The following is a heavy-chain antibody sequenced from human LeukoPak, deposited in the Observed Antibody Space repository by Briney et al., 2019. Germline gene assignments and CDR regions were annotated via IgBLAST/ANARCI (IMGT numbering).Heavy chain of an antibody. V-gene: IGHV1-2*02. CDR3: ARDPVRFLEWSSGFDY. Sequence: ASVKVSCKASGGTFSSYAISWVRQAPGQGLEWMGRINPNSGGTNYAQKFQGRVTMTRDTSISTAYMELSRLRSDDTAVYYCARDPVRFLEWSSGFDYWGQGTLVTVSS. CDR1: GGTFSSYA. J-gene: IGHJ4*02. D-gene: IGHD3-3*01. CDR2: INPNSGGT.